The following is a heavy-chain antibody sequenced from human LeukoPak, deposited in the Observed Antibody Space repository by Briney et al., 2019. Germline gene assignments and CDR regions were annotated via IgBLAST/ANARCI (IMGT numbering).Heavy chain of an antibody. Sequence: SETLSLTCTVSGGSISSSSFYWGWIRQPPGKGLEWIASIYYSGNTYYNPSLKSRVSISVDTSKNQFSLKLSAVTAADTAVYYCARHPGRLFDYGGQGTLVTVYS. CDR3: ARHPGRLFDY. CDR2: IYYSGNT. J-gene: IGHJ4*02. CDR1: GGSISSSSFY. V-gene: IGHV4-39*01.